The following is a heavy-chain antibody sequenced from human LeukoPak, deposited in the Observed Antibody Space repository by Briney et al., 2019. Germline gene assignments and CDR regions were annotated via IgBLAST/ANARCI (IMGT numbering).Heavy chain of an antibody. J-gene: IGHJ4*02. CDR3: AREAPGSGNFDF. CDR2: FNPNSVGT. D-gene: IGHD3-10*01. Sequence: ASVKVSCKTFVYTFTYYYLHWVRQAPRQGLEWMGWFNPNSVGTNSAQKFQGRVTMTSDTSITTAYMELTSLRSDDTAVYYCAREAPGSGNFDFWGQGTLVTVSS. V-gene: IGHV1-2*02. CDR1: VYTFTYYY.